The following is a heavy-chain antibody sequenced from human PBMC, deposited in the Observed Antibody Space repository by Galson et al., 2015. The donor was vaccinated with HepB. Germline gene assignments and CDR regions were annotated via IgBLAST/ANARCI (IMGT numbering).Heavy chain of an antibody. D-gene: IGHD1-26*01. V-gene: IGHV3-21*01. CDR3: ARGEEQDWYFDL. CDR2: ISSSSSYI. J-gene: IGHJ2*01. CDR1: GFTFSSYS. Sequence: SLRLSCAASGFTFSSYSMNWVRQAPGKGLEWVSSISSSSSYIYYADSVKGRFTISRDNAKNSLYLQMNSLRAEDTAVYYCARGEEQDWYFDLWGRGTLVTVSS.